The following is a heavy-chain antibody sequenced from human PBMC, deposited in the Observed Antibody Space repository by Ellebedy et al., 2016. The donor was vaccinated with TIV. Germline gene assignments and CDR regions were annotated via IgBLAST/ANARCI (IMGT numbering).Heavy chain of an antibody. CDR2: ISSNGGST. V-gene: IGHV3-64D*06. CDR3: VKGDRYYYYYYGMDV. J-gene: IGHJ6*02. D-gene: IGHD5-24*01. Sequence: GESLKISXSASGFTFSDYAMHWVRQAPGKGLEYVSDISSNGGSTYYADSEKGRFTISRDNSKNTLYLQMSSLRAEDTAVFYCVKGDRYYYYYYGMDVWGQGTTVTVSS. CDR1: GFTFSDYA.